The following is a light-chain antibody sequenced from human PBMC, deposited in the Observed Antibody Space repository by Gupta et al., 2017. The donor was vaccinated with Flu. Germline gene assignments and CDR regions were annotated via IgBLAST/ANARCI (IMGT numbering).Light chain of an antibody. J-gene: IGLJ3*02. Sequence: TVILPCGLSSASGSDSYYPSWYQQSPAPHPLILSDNTDTRSSGVPVRGSGSILATTAAINLTGAQAEDDCYYDCAQYLGNGSCVFGGGTRFTVL. CDR2: NTD. V-gene: IGLV8-61*01. CDR1: SASGSDSYY. CDR3: AQYLGNGSCV.